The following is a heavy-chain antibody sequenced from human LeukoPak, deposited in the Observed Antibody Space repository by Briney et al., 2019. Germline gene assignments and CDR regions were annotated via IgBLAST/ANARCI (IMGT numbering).Heavy chain of an antibody. V-gene: IGHV3-21*01. Sequence: PGGSLRLSCAASGFTFSSYSMNWVRQAPGKGLEWVSSISSSSSYIYYADSVKGRFTIYRDNAKNSLYLQMNSLRAADTAVYYCARETPRRGETRDGYRWGQGTLVTVSS. D-gene: IGHD5-24*01. CDR3: ARETPRRGETRDGYR. J-gene: IGHJ4*02. CDR2: ISSSSSYI. CDR1: GFTFSSYS.